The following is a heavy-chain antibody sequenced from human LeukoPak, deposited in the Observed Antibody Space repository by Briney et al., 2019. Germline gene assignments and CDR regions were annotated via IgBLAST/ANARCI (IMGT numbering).Heavy chain of an antibody. D-gene: IGHD4-17*01. CDR3: ARDDYEDTTRGLDY. J-gene: IGHJ4*02. CDR2: VSSSGSV. V-gene: IGHV4-4*07. CDR1: GESLNDYY. Sequence: SETLSLTCAVHGESLNDYYWTWIRQPAGKGLEWIGRVSSSGSVNYNPSLKSRVTMSVDTSKNQFSLKLTSVTAADTAAYYCARDDYEDTTRGLDYWGQGILVTVSS.